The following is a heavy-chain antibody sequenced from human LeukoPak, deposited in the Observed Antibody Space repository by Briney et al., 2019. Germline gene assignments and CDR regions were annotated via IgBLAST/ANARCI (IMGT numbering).Heavy chain of an antibody. CDR2: IIPIFGTA. Sequence: SVKVSCKASGGTFTSYATSWVRQAPGPGLEWMGRIIPIFGTANYAQKFQGRVTFTTDESTRTAYMKFSSLRSEDTAVYYCAITPGPQYSSGGYYYYMDGWGKATTVTASS. CDR3: AITPGPQYSSGGYYYYMDG. J-gene: IGHJ6*03. D-gene: IGHD6-19*01. CDR1: GGTFTSYA. V-gene: IGHV1-69*05.